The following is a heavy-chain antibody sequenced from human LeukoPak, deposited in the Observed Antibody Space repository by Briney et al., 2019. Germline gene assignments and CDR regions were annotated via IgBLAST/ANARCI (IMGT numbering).Heavy chain of an antibody. CDR2: INPNSGGT. J-gene: IGHJ4*02. Sequence: ASVKVSCKASGYTFTGYHMHWVRQAPGQGLEWMGWINPNSGGTSYAQKFQGRVTMTGDTSISTAYMELSRLSSDDTAIYYCAGRPDIATVAIFDYWGQGTLVTVSS. D-gene: IGHD6-25*01. V-gene: IGHV1-2*02. CDR3: AGRPDIATVAIFDY. CDR1: GYTFTGYH.